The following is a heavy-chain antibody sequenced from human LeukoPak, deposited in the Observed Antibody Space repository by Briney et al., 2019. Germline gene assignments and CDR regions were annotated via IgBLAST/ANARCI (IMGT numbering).Heavy chain of an antibody. CDR2: ISSSSSYI. V-gene: IGHV3-21*01. Sequence: GGSLRLSCAASGFTFSIYSMNWVRQAPGKGLEWVSSISSSSSYIYYADSVKGRFTISRDNAKNSLYLQMNSLRAEDTAVYYCARVSRGSYPFFDYWGQGTLVTVSS. CDR3: ARVSRGSYPFFDY. CDR1: GFTFSIYS. D-gene: IGHD1-26*01. J-gene: IGHJ4*02.